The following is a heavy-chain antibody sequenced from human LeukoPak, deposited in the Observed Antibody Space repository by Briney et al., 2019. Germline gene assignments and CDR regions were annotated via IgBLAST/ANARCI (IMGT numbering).Heavy chain of an antibody. J-gene: IGHJ6*02. CDR2: IIPIFGTA. V-gene: IGHV1-69*13. CDR1: GYTLTELS. CDR3: ARGRQSITIFGVVMPYGMDV. Sequence: ASVKVSCKVSGYTLTELSMHWVRQAPGQGLEWMGGIIPIFGTANYAQKFQGRVTITADESTSTAYMELSSLRSEDTAVYYCARGRQSITIFGVVMPYGMDVWGQGTTVTVSS. D-gene: IGHD3-3*01.